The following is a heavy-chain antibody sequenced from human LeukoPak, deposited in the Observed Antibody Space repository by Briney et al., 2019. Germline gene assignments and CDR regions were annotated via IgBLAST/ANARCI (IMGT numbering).Heavy chain of an antibody. Sequence: PGGSLRLSCAASGFTFSRYAMSWVRQAPGKGLEWVSVISDSGGSTYYADFVKGRFTISRDTSKNTLYLRMNSLRAEDTATYYCAKAQFGATSDGFDIWGQGSMVTVSS. CDR3: AKAQFGATSDGFDI. D-gene: IGHD1-26*01. J-gene: IGHJ3*02. V-gene: IGHV3-23*01. CDR2: ISDSGGST. CDR1: GFTFSRYA.